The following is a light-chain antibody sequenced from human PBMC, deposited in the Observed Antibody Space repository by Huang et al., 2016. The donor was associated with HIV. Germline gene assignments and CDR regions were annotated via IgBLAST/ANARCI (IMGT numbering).Light chain of an antibody. J-gene: IGKJ1*01. CDR1: QSVSSN. Sequence: DIMMTQSPATLSVSPGERATLSCRASQSVSSNLAWYQQQPGQAPRLLIFGASTRATGIPARFSGSGSGTDFTLTINSLQSEDFAIYYCHQYNNWPPWTFGQGTKVEIK. V-gene: IGKV3-15*01. CDR3: HQYNNWPPWT. CDR2: GAS.